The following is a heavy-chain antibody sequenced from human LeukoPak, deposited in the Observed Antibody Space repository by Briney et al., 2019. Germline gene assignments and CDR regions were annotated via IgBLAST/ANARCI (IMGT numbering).Heavy chain of an antibody. CDR1: GFTFSSYA. V-gene: IGHV3-23*01. J-gene: IGHJ4*02. Sequence: PGGSLRLSCAASGFTFSSYAMSWVRQAPGKGLEWVSAITGSGGSTYYADSVKGRFTISRDKSRNTLYLQMNSVRGEDTAVYYCANHYFYASGNYYDHWGQGTLVTVSS. D-gene: IGHD3-10*01. CDR2: ITGSGGST. CDR3: ANHYFYASGNYYDH.